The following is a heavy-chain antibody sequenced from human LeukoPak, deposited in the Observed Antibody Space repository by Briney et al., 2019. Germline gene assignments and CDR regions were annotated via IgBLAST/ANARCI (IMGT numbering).Heavy chain of an antibody. D-gene: IGHD3-16*01. CDR3: TTLNSVGGSGRPDY. CDR1: GFNFSGSA. V-gene: IGHV3-73*01. CDR2: IRNKGYSHAT. Sequence: GGSLKLSCAASGFNFSGSAMHWVRQASGKGLEWVGRIRNKGYSHATTYGASVKGRFSISRDDSNNMTYLQMNSLKTEDTAVFYCTTLNSVGGSGRPDYWGKGTLVIVSS. J-gene: IGHJ4*02.